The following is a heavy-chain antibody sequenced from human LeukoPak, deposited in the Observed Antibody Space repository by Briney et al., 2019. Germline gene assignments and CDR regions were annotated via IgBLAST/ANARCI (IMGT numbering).Heavy chain of an antibody. CDR1: GYTFTGYY. CDR3: ARIGQYYSIKGEDAFDI. V-gene: IGHV1-2*06. Sequence: ASVKVSCKASGYTFTGYYMHWARQAPGQGLEWMGRINPNSGGTNYAQKFQGRVTMTRDTSISTAYMEPSRLRFDDTAVYYCARIGQYYSIKGEDAFDIWGQGTMVTVSS. J-gene: IGHJ3*02. CDR2: INPNSGGT. D-gene: IGHD4-11*01.